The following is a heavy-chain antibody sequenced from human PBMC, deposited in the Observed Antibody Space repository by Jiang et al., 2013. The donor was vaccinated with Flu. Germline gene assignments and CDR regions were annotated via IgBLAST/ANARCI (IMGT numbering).Heavy chain of an antibody. Sequence: VQLLESGGGLVQPGGSLRLSCAVSGFTFSTYAMSWVRQAPGKGLEWVSAISGSGGSTYDADSVKGRFTISRDNSKNTLYLQMSGLRVEDTAVYYCAKLDGSWYSPFDYWGQGTLVTVSS. CDR2: ISGSGGST. CDR1: GFTFSTYA. CDR3: AKLDGSWYSPFDY. V-gene: IGHV3-23*01. D-gene: IGHD6-13*01. J-gene: IGHJ4*02.